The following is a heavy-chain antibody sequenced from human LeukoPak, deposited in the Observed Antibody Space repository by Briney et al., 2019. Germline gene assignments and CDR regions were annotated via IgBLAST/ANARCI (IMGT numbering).Heavy chain of an antibody. V-gene: IGHV3-53*01. Sequence: GGSLRLSCAASGFTVSSNYMSWVRQAPGKGLEWVSVIYSGGSTYYADSVKGRFTISRDNSKNTLYLQINSLRAEDTAVYYCAKLPHHSYYYYYGMDVWGQGTTVTVSS. CDR2: IYSGGST. J-gene: IGHJ6*02. CDR1: GFTVSSNY. CDR3: AKLPHHSYYYYYGMDV.